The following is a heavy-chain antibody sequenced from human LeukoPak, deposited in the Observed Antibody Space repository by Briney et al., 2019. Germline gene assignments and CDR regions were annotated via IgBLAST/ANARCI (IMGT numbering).Heavy chain of an antibody. V-gene: IGHV4-59*05. CDR3: ARSWGATTGNYFDY. Sequence: SETLSLTCTVSGGSISSYYWSWIRQPPGKGLEWIGSLYYSGSTYYNPSLKSRVTISVDTSKNQFSLKLSSVTAADTAVYYCARSWGATTGNYFDYWGQGTLVTVSS. D-gene: IGHD1-26*01. CDR1: GGSISSYY. CDR2: LYYSGST. J-gene: IGHJ4*02.